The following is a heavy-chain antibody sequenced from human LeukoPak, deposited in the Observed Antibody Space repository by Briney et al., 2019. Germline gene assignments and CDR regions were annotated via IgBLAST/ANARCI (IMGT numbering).Heavy chain of an antibody. Sequence: GGSLRLSCAASGFTFSSYAMSWVRQAPGKGLEWVSAISGSGGSTYYADSVKGRFTISRDNSKNTLYLQMNSLRAEDTAVYYCARTTVTAGRTNWFDPWGQGTLVIVSS. D-gene: IGHD4-17*01. CDR3: ARTTVTAGRTNWFDP. V-gene: IGHV3-23*01. CDR2: ISGSGGST. CDR1: GFTFSSYA. J-gene: IGHJ5*02.